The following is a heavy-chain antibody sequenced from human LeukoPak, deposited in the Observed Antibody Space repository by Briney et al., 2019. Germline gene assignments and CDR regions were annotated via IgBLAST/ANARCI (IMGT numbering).Heavy chain of an antibody. V-gene: IGHV3-53*01. CDR1: GFIVSDYY. J-gene: IGHJ3*02. CDR3: ARDSSDFGDALDI. D-gene: IGHD3-3*01. CDR2: IYTGGRT. Sequence: GGSLRLSCAVSGFIVSDYYMYWVRQAPGKSLEWVSVIYTGGRTLYADSVRGRVTISRDSPKNTLYLQMDSLRAEDTAVYYCARDSSDFGDALDIWGQGTMVTVSS.